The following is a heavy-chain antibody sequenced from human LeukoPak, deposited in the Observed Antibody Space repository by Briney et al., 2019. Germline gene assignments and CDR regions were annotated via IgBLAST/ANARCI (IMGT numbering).Heavy chain of an antibody. CDR1: GFIFNNYG. CDR2: ISNDGGGT. J-gene: IGHJ5*02. Sequence: GGSLRLSCAASGFIFNNYGLIWVRQAPGKGLEWVSAISNDGGGTNYADFVKGRFTISRDNSKNTLFLQMNSLRAEDTSLYYCAKGSSGYFVDLWGQGTLVTVSS. D-gene: IGHD3-22*01. V-gene: IGHV3-23*01. CDR3: AKGSSGYFVDL.